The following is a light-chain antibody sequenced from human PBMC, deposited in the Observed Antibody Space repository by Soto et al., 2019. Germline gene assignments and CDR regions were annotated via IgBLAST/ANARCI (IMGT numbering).Light chain of an antibody. J-gene: IGKJ1*01. CDR3: QQSYSTPRT. Sequence: EIVLTQSPGTLSLSPGQRATLSCRASQSVSNSYLAWYQQKPGQAPRLLIYGAFARATDAPDRFSGSESGPDFTLTIDNLEPEDSAVYYCQQSYSTPRTFGQGTKVHI. CDR1: QSVSNSY. V-gene: IGKV3-20*01. CDR2: GAF.